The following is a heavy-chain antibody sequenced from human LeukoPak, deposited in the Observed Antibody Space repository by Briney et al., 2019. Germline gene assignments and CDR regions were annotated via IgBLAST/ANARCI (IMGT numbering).Heavy chain of an antibody. Sequence: PGGSLRLSCAASGFTFSTYAVHWVRQAPGKGLEWVAVIISNGSIKNTADSVRGRFIISRDNSKNTLFLQMNRLRTEDTAVYYCARGAILGDYNLTVNCGEGALGSVSS. V-gene: IGHV3-30*04. CDR1: GFTFSTYA. D-gene: IGHD1-26*01. CDR3: ARGAILGDYNLTVN. J-gene: IGHJ4*02. CDR2: IISNGSIK.